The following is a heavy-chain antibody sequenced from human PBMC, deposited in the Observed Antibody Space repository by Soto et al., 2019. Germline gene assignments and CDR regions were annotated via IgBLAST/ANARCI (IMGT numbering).Heavy chain of an antibody. D-gene: IGHD5-18*01. CDR2: ISGSGSRT. CDR3: AKDRGYGVHITGVTSLTVDS. Sequence: EVDLLESGGGLVQPGGSLRLSCTASGFTFSGYAMNWVRQVPGKGLEWVSGISGSGSRTYYADSVTGRFTISRDNSKNTLFLQMNNLRAEDTAVYYCAKDRGYGVHITGVTSLTVDSWGRGTLVTVSS. J-gene: IGHJ4*02. V-gene: IGHV3-23*01. CDR1: GFTFSGYA.